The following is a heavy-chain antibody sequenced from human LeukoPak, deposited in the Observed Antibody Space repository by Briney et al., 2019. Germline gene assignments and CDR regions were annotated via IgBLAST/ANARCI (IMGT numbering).Heavy chain of an antibody. CDR3: VRGIAGRIATFGVIRGGYFDY. D-gene: IGHD3-3*01. CDR2: IGSSASIT. Sequence: PGGSLRLSCAASGFTFNNFGLNWVRQAPGRGLEWVSYIGSSASITNYADAVEGRFTIFRESATKSLHLQMDSLRVEDTAVYYCVRGIAGRIATFGVIRGGYFDYWGQGTLVTVSS. J-gene: IGHJ4*02. CDR1: GFTFNNFG. V-gene: IGHV3-48*01.